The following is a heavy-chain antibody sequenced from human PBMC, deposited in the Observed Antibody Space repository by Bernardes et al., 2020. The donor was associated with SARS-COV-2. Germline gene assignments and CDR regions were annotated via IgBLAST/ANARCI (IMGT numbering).Heavy chain of an antibody. V-gene: IGHV1-18*01. D-gene: IGHD6-19*01. CDR2: ISTEKGNT. Sequence: ASVKVSCKASGYTFSSSGISWVRQAPGQGLEWMGWISTEKGNTNYAQKIQGRVTMTTDTSTSTAYMELRNLTSDDTAVYYCARLWLAVAEDYWGQGTLVTVSS. CDR1: GYTFSSSG. CDR3: ARLWLAVAEDY. J-gene: IGHJ4*02.